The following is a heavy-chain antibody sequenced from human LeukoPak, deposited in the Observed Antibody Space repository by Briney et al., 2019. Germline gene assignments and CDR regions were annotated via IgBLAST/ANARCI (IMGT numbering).Heavy chain of an antibody. Sequence: PSETLSLTCTVSGGSINNYYWSWIRQPAGKGLEWIGRIHTSGSTNYNPSLKSRVTISIDTSKNQFSLKLSSVTAADTAVYYCAGQYSDILTGYHRGELYWYFDLWGRGTLVTVSS. CDR1: GGSINNYY. J-gene: IGHJ2*01. CDR2: IHTSGST. V-gene: IGHV4-4*07. CDR3: AGQYSDILTGYHRGELYWYFDL. D-gene: IGHD3-9*01.